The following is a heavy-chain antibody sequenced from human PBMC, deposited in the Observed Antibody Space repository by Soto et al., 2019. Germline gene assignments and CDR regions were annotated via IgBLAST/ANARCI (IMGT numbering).Heavy chain of an antibody. CDR1: GGSFSGYY. J-gene: IGHJ4*02. V-gene: IGHV4-34*01. CDR2: INHSGST. Sequence: SETLSLTCAVYGGSFSGYYWSWIRQPPGKGLEWIGEINHSGSTNYNPSLKSRVTISVDTSKNQFSLKLGSVTAADTAVYYCARVILPNQASPYFDYWGQGTLVTVSS. D-gene: IGHD2-2*01. CDR3: ARVILPNQASPYFDY.